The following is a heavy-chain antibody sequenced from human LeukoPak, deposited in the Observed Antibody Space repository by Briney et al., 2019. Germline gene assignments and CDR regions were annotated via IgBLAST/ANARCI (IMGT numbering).Heavy chain of an antibody. J-gene: IGHJ4*02. CDR1: GYTFTSYG. V-gene: IGHV1-18*01. CDR3: ARDWRRDGYKMGGY. Sequence: GASVKVSCKASGYTFTSYGISWVRQAPGQGLEWMEWISAYNGNTNYAQKLQGRVTMTTDTSTSTAYMELRSLRSDDTAVYYCARDWRRDGYKMGGYWGQGTLVTVSS. CDR2: ISAYNGNT. D-gene: IGHD5-24*01.